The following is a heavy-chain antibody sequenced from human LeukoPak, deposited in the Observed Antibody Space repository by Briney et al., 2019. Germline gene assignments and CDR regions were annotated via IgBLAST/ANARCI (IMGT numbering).Heavy chain of an antibody. CDR2: ISSSGSYI. J-gene: IGHJ4*02. CDR3: ARARGGWYSEY. Sequence: NPGGSLRLSCAASGFTFSSYSMNWVHQAPGKGLEWVSSISSSGSYIYYADSVKGRFTISRDNAKNSLYLQMNSLRAEDTAVYYCARARGGWYSEYWGQGTLVTVSS. CDR1: GFTFSSYS. D-gene: IGHD6-19*01. V-gene: IGHV3-21*01.